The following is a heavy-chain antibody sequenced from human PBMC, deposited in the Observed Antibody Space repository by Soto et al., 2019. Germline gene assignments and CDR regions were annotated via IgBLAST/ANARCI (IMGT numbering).Heavy chain of an antibody. CDR3: AREMAPYGGDVYYYGMDV. CDR2: ISSSSSSYI. CDR1: GFTFSSYS. V-gene: IGHV3-21*01. D-gene: IGHD5-12*01. J-gene: IGHJ6*02. Sequence: GGSLRLSCAASGFTFSSYSMNWVRQAPGKGLEWVSSISSSSSSYIYYADSVKGRFTISRDNAKNSLYLQMNSLRAEDTAVYYCAREMAPYGGDVYYYGMDVCGQGTTVTVSS.